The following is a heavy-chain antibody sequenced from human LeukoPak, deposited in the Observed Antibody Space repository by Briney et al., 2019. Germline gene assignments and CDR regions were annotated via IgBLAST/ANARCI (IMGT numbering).Heavy chain of an antibody. J-gene: IGHJ5*02. V-gene: IGHV4-39*01. CDR2: IFYTGTT. CDR3: AGRHPNLNWFDP. Sequence: SETLCLTCTVSGGSIGSDNYYWDWIRQPPGKGLEFIAGIFYTGTTYYNPSLKSRVTISIDTSKNQLTLKLYSVTAADTAVYFCAGRHPNLNWFDPWGQGTLVTVSS. CDR1: GGSIGSDNYY.